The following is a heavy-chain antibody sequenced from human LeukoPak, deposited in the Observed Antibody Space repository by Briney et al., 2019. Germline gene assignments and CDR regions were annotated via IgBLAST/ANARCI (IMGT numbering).Heavy chain of an antibody. V-gene: IGHV3-64*04. Sequence: GGSLRLSCSASGFTFSSYTMHWVRQAPGKGLEYVSAISSNGGSTYYADSVKGRFTISRDNSKNTLYLQMNSLRAEDTAVYYCAREWVVRVLYYYYGMDVWGQGTTVTVSS. CDR2: ISSNGGST. CDR3: AREWVVRVLYYYYGMDV. CDR1: GFTFSSYT. J-gene: IGHJ6*02. D-gene: IGHD3-10*01.